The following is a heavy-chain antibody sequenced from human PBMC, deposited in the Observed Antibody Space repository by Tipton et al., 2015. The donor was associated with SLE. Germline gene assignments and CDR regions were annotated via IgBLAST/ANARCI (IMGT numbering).Heavy chain of an antibody. CDR2: IYFSGST. Sequence: LRLSCPVSGGSISSGGYYWSWIRQHPGKGLEWIGYIYFSGSTYYNPSLKSRVTISVDTSKNQFSLKLSSVTAADTAVYYCARISPLLYCGGDCYYYYYMDVWGKGTTVTVSS. CDR1: GGSISSGGYY. V-gene: IGHV4-31*02. J-gene: IGHJ6*03. D-gene: IGHD2-21*01. CDR3: ARISPLLYCGGDCYYYYYMDV.